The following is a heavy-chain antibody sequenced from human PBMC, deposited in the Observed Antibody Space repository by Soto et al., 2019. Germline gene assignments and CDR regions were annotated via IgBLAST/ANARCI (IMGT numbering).Heavy chain of an antibody. J-gene: IGHJ4*02. Sequence: ASVKLSCKASGYTFTSYFMHWVRQAPGQGLEWMGIIIPSSGSTSYAQEFQGRVTITRDTSTNTVYMELSSLRSEDTAVYYCARGLSSSLYYFDYWGLGTLVTVSS. CDR2: IIPSSGST. CDR3: ARGLSSSLYYFDY. CDR1: GYTFTSYF. V-gene: IGHV1-46*03. D-gene: IGHD6-13*01.